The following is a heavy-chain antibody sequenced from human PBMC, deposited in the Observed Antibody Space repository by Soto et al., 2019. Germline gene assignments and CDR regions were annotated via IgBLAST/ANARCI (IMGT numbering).Heavy chain of an antibody. CDR3: AHGRPYYGFWSGSPYGMDV. V-gene: IGHV2-5*02. CDR1: GFSLSTSGVG. CDR2: IYWDDDK. D-gene: IGHD3-3*01. Sequence: QITLKESGPTLVKPTQTLTLTCTFSGFSLSTSGVGVGWIRQPPGKALECLALIYWDDDKRYSPSLKSRLTITKDTSKNQVVLTMTNMDPVDTATYYCAHGRPYYGFWSGSPYGMDVWGQGTTVTVSS. J-gene: IGHJ6*02.